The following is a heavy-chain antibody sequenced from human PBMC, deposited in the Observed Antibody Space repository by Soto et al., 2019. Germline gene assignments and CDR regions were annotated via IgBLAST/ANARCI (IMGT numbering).Heavy chain of an antibody. V-gene: IGHV1-69*12. CDR1: GGTFSSYA. D-gene: IGHD6-13*01. CDR3: ARDRTIAAAGIYYYYGMDV. Sequence: QVQLVQSGAEVKKPGSSVKVSCKASGGTFSSYAISWVRQAPGQGLEWMGGIIPIFGTANYAQKFQGRVTITADESTRPAYMELRSLRSEDTAVYYCARDRTIAAAGIYYYYGMDVWGQGTTVTVSS. J-gene: IGHJ6*02. CDR2: IIPIFGTA.